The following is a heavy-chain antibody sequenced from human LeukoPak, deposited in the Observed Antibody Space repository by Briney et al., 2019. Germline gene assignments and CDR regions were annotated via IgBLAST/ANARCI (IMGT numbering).Heavy chain of an antibody. CDR3: ARDRGVSMARPRGAFDI. Sequence: ASVKVSCKASGYTFTGYYMHWVRQAPGQGLEWMGWINPNSGGTNYAQKFQGRVTMTRDTSISTAYMELSRLRSDDTAVYYCARDRGVSMARPRGAFDIWGQGTMVTVSS. CDR1: GYTFTGYY. V-gene: IGHV1-2*02. CDR2: INPNSGGT. D-gene: IGHD3-10*01. J-gene: IGHJ3*02.